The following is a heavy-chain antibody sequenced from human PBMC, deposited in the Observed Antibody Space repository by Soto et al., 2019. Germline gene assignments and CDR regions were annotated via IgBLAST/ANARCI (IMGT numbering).Heavy chain of an antibody. J-gene: IGHJ6*02. CDR3: AISPCVSHHALYLMDV. V-gene: IGHV1-69*19. CDR1: GESFSAFA. D-gene: IGHD2-2*01. Sequence: QVQLVQSGAEVRKPGSSVKVSCKSSGESFSAFAISWVRQAPGKGLEWMGGIITLSGTPNYAQRFQGRVLITADVSAKTAYMDPTNLRYEDTAVYYCAISPCVSHHALYLMDVWGQGTTVTVSS. CDR2: IITLSGTP.